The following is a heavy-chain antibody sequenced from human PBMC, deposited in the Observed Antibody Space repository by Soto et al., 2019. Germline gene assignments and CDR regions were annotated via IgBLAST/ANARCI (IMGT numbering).Heavy chain of an antibody. V-gene: IGHV3-48*03. CDR1: GFTFSSYE. J-gene: IGHJ3*02. D-gene: IGHD3-10*01. CDR2: ISSSGSTI. CDR3: ARNGEDDAFDI. Sequence: EVQLVASGGGLVQPGGSLRLSCAASGFTFSSYEMNWVRQAPGKGLEWVSYISSSGSTIYYADSVKGRFTISRDNAKNSLYLQMNSLRAEDTAVYYCARNGEDDAFDIWGQGTMVTVSS.